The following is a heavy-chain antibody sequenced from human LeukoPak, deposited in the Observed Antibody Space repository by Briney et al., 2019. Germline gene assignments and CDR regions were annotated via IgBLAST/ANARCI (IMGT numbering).Heavy chain of an antibody. V-gene: IGHV4-61*02. CDR2: ISTSGST. D-gene: IGHD3-22*01. Sequence: PSETLSLTCTVSGASITSGYYYWSWIRQPAGKGLEWIGRISTSGSTNYNPSLRSQVTISVDTSKNQFSLKLSSVTAADTAVYYCARDPSGKDYDSSGYDFWGQGTLVTVSS. CDR3: ARDPSGKDYDSSGYDF. J-gene: IGHJ4*02. CDR1: GASITSGYYY.